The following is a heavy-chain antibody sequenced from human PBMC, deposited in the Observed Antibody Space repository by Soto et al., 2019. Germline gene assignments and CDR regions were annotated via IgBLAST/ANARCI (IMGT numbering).Heavy chain of an antibody. CDR3: AREAPPYYDSSGYYYPKH. J-gene: IGHJ1*01. Sequence: GASVKVSCKASGYTFTGYYMHWVRQASGQGLEWMGWINPNSGGTNYAQKFQGRVTMTRDTSISTAYMELSRLRSDDTAVYYCAREAPPYYDSSGYYYPKHWGQGTLVTVSS. D-gene: IGHD3-22*01. V-gene: IGHV1-2*02. CDR1: GYTFTGYY. CDR2: INPNSGGT.